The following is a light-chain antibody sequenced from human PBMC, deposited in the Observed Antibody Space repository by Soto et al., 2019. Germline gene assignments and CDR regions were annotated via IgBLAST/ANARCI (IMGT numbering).Light chain of an antibody. CDR1: SSDIGGYEY. CDR2: EVT. V-gene: IGLV2-8*01. Sequence: QSALTQPPSASGSPGQSVTISCTGTSSDIGGYEYVSWYQQHPGKAPKLMIYEVTKRPSGVPDRFSGSKSGNTAYLTVSGLQAEDEADYYCSSYTSSSTLWVFGTGTKLTVL. J-gene: IGLJ1*01. CDR3: SSYTSSSTLWV.